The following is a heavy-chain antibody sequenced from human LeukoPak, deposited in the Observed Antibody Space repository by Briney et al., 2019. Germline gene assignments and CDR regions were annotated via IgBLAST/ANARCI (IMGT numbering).Heavy chain of an antibody. D-gene: IGHD3-10*01. CDR3: ASAYYYRLPD. V-gene: IGHV3-74*01. Sequence: GGSLRLSSAASGFTFSSYWMHWVRQAPGKGLVWVSRINSDGTTTYADSVKGRFTISRDNAKNTLYLQMNRLRAEDTALYYCASAYYYRLPDWGQGTLVTVSP. CDR1: GFTFSSYW. J-gene: IGHJ4*02. CDR2: INSDGTT.